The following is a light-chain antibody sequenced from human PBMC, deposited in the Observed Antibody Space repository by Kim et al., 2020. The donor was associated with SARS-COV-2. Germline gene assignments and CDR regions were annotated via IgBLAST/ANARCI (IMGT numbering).Light chain of an antibody. CDR3: QQYDNLPLT. CDR1: QYIYNY. J-gene: IGKJ4*01. CDR2: DAS. V-gene: IGKV1-33*01. Sequence: DIQMTQSPSSLSASVGDRVTITCQASQYIYNYLNWYQQKPGKAPKLLIYDASNLETGVPSRFSGSGSGSDFTFTISSLQPEDIATYYCQQYDNLPLTFGGGTKVDIK.